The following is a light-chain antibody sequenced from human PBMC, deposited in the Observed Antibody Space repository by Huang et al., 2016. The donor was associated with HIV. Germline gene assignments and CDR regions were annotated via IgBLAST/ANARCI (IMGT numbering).Light chain of an antibody. J-gene: IGKJ1*01. CDR1: QDISTY. CDR3: QQYDNLPWT. CDR2: AAS. V-gene: IGKV1-33*01. Sequence: DIQMTQSPSSLSASVGDRVTITCQASQDISTYLNWYQQKPGNAPKVPIYAASNLETGVPSRFSGSGSGKDFTFTISSLQPGDIATYYCQQYDNLPWTFGQGTKVEIK.